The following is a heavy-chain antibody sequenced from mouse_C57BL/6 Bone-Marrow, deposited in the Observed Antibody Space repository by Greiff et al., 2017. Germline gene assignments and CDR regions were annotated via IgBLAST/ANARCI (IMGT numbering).Heavy chain of an antibody. Sequence: EVQLQQSGPVLVKPGASVKMSCKASGYTFTDYYMNWVKQSHGKSLEWIGVINPYNGGTSYNQKLKGKATLTVDKSSSTAYMELNSLTSEDSAVYYCARAQALGPLWYAMDYWGQGTSVTVSS. J-gene: IGHJ4*01. CDR3: ARAQALGPLWYAMDY. V-gene: IGHV1-19*01. CDR2: INPYNGGT. D-gene: IGHD4-1*01. CDR1: GYTFTDYY.